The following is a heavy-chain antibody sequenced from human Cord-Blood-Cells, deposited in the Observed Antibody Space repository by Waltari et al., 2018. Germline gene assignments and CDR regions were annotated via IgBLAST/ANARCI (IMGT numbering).Heavy chain of an antibody. J-gene: IGHJ4*02. D-gene: IGHD5-12*01. Sequence: EVQLVESGGGLIKPGGSLRLSCAASGLTVSSNYMTWARQAPGKGREWVSVIYRGGRTYYADCVKGQFTISRDNSKNTLYLQMNGLRAEDTAVYYCARGGGRIVATIGTFDYWGQGTLVTVSS. CDR1: GLTVSSNY. V-gene: IGHV3-53*01. CDR2: IYRGGRT. CDR3: ARGGGRIVATIGTFDY.